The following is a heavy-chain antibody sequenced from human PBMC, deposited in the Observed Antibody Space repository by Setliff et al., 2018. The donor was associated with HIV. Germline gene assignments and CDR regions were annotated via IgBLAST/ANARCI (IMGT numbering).Heavy chain of an antibody. D-gene: IGHD3-10*01. CDR1: GASISDYL. V-gene: IGHV4-59*12. J-gene: IGHJ5*02. Sequence: PSETLSLTCSVSGASISDYLWSWIRQPPGKGLEWIGYIYFSGTTNYNPSLKSRVTISVDTSKNQFSLKLSSVTAADTAVYYCARERSALLWKNWFDPWGQGTLVTSPQ. CDR2: IYFSGTT. CDR3: ARERSALLWKNWFDP.